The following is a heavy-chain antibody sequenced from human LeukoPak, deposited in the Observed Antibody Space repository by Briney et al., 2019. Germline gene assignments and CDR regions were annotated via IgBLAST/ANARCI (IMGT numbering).Heavy chain of an antibody. CDR1: GGSISGNY. D-gene: IGHD4-17*01. CDR3: ARHYFSTLTTLLRGVKKQKSRFDP. J-gene: IGHJ5*02. V-gene: IGHV4-59*08. CDR2: IYYSGST. Sequence: PSETLSLACTVSGGSISGNYWSWIRQPPGKGLEWIGYIYYSGSTKYNPSLKSRVAISVDTSKKQFSLKLSSVTAADTAVYYCARHYFSTLTTLLRGVKKQKSRFDPWGQGTLVTVSS.